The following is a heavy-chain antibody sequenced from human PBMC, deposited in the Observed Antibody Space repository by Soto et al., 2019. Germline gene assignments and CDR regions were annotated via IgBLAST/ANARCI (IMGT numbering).Heavy chain of an antibody. Sequence: PSETLSLTCTVSGGPISITDYYWSGIRQPPGKGLEWIGYISYNGYTYYNPSLKSRVTISLDTSQNQFSLILSSVTATDTAVYYCVRDKIRGVGDSWGQGTLVTVSS. V-gene: IGHV4-30-4*01. J-gene: IGHJ4*02. CDR3: VRDKIRGVGDS. D-gene: IGHD3-10*01. CDR1: GGPISITDYY. CDR2: ISYNGYT.